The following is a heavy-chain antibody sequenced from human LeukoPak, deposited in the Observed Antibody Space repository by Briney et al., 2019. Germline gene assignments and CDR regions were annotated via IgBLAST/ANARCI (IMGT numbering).Heavy chain of an antibody. D-gene: IGHD4-17*01. Sequence: PGGSLRLSCAASGFTFSSYSMNWVRQAPGKGLEWVSSISSSSSYIYYADLVKGRFTISRDNAKNSLYLQMNSLRAEDTAVYYCARDQVPFTVTPRDFDYWGQGTLVTVSS. CDR3: ARDQVPFTVTPRDFDY. CDR1: GFTFSSYS. J-gene: IGHJ4*02. CDR2: ISSSSSYI. V-gene: IGHV3-21*01.